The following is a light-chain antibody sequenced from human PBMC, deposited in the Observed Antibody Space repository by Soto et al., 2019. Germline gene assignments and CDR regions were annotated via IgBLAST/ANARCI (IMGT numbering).Light chain of an antibody. V-gene: IGKV3-20*01. CDR3: QHYPSRPLFT. J-gene: IGKJ2*01. Sequence: EIVLTQSPGTLSLSLGERATLSCRASQSVGSYLAWYQQKPGQAPRLLIYDASSRAAGVPDRFSGSGSGTDFTLTISRLEPEDFSVYFWQHYPSRPLFTFGQGTKLEIK. CDR1: QSVGSY. CDR2: DAS.